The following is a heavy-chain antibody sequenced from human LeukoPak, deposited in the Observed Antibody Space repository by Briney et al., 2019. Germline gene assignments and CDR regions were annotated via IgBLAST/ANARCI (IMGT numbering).Heavy chain of an antibody. CDR1: GFTFCDYW. CDR3: VRDWDHFDFDS. Sequence: GGSLRLSCAASGFTFCDYWMHWIRQAPGKGLVWVSRIKGDGSHTIYADSVKGRFTISRDNAKNTLYLQMKSLRVEDTALYYCVRDWDHFDFDSWGQGTLVTVSS. CDR2: IKGDGSHT. J-gene: IGHJ5*01. D-gene: IGHD1-26*01. V-gene: IGHV3-74*01.